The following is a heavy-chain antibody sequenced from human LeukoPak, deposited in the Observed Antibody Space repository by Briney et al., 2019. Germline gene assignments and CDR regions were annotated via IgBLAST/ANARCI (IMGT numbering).Heavy chain of an antibody. CDR3: ARSDYSGSGPGNY. J-gene: IGHJ4*02. Sequence: QPGGSLRLSCAGSGITFSSYAMHWVRQAPGKGLEWVAVISYDGSNKYYADSVKGRFTISRDNSKNTLYLQMSSLRAEDTAVYYCARSDYSGSGPGNYWGQGTLVTVSS. CDR2: ISYDGSNK. CDR1: GITFSSYA. V-gene: IGHV3-30-3*01. D-gene: IGHD1-26*01.